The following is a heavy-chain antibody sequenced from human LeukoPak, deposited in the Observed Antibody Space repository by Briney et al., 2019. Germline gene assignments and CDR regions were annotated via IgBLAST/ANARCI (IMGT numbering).Heavy chain of an antibody. CDR1: GGSISSYY. CDR2: IYYSETT. J-gene: IGHJ5*02. CDR3: ARDSGSDRYNWFDP. V-gene: IGHV4-59*01. Sequence: SETLSLTCTVSGGSISSYYWSWIRQPPGKGLEWIGYIYYSETTNYNPSLKSRVTISVDTSKNQFSLKLSSVTAADTAIYYCARDSGSDRYNWFDPWGQGTLVTVSS. D-gene: IGHD6-25*01.